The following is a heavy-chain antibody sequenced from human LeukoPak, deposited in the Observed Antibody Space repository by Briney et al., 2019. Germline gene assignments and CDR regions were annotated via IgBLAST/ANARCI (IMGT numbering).Heavy chain of an antibody. CDR3: ARERDTAIN. Sequence: PSETLSLTCAVYGGSFSGYYWSWIRQPPGKGLEWIGEINHSGSTNYNPSLKSRVTISVDTSKNQFSLKLSSVTAADTAVYYCARERDTAINWGQGTLVTVSS. CDR1: GGSFSGYY. CDR2: INHSGST. V-gene: IGHV4-34*01. J-gene: IGHJ4*02. D-gene: IGHD5-18*01.